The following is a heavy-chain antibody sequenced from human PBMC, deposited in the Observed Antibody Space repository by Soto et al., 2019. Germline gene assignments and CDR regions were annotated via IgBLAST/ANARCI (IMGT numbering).Heavy chain of an antibody. CDR3: ARGSKRRDGYNSSYY. CDR2: IYYSGST. Sequence: SETLSLTCTVSGGSISSGGYYWSWIRQHPGKGLEWIGYIYYSGSTYYNPSLKSRVTISVDTSKNQFSLKLSSVTAADTAVYYCARGSKRRDGYNSSYYWGQGTLVTVSS. CDR1: GGSISSGGYY. J-gene: IGHJ4*02. D-gene: IGHD5-12*01. V-gene: IGHV4-31*03.